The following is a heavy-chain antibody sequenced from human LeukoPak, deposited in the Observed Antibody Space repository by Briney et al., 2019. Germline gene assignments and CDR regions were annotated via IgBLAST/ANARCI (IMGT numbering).Heavy chain of an antibody. CDR2: IYYSGST. CDR1: GGSISSSSYY. CDR3: ARAEWELHFDY. Sequence: PSETLPLTCTVSGGSISSSSYYWGWIRQPPGKGLEWIGSIYYSGSTYYNPSLKSRVTISVDTSKNQFSLKLSSVTAADTAVYYCARAEWELHFDYWGQGTLVTVSS. V-gene: IGHV4-39*01. J-gene: IGHJ4*02. D-gene: IGHD1-26*01.